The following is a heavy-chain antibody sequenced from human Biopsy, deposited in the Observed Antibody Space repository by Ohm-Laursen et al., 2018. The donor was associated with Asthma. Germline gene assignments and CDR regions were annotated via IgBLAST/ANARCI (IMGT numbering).Heavy chain of an antibody. CDR1: GFTFGDYW. D-gene: IGHD5-18*01. Sequence: SLRLSCTASGFTFGDYWMSWLRLLPGKGLEWIGCIYYSGETFFNPSLKNPLFMSLDSSKNQFSLKMTSVTVADTAVYFCARNLPGYTYGPFEDWGQGTLVTVSS. CDR3: ARNLPGYTYGPFED. J-gene: IGHJ4*02. CDR2: IYYSGET. V-gene: IGHV4-31*02.